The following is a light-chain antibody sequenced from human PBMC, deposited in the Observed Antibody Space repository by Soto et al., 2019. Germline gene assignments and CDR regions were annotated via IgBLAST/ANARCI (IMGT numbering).Light chain of an antibody. CDR3: SSYVGTNSYV. CDR2: EVY. Sequence: QSALTQPPSASGSPGQSVTISCTGTSSDVGGYNYVSWYQHHPGKAPKLIIYEVYKRPSGVPDRFSGSMSGNTAALTVSGLQAEDEADYYCSSYVGTNSYVFGTGTKLT. CDR1: SSDVGGYNY. V-gene: IGLV2-8*01. J-gene: IGLJ1*01.